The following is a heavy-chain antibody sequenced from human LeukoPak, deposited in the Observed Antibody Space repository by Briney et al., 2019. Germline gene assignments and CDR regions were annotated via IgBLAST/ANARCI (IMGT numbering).Heavy chain of an antibody. D-gene: IGHD1-26*01. CDR3: ARDGKKWELLKALDP. CDR2: INPNSGGT. J-gene: IGHJ5*02. Sequence: ASVKVSCKASGYTFTGYYMHWVRQAPGQGLEWMGWINPNSGGTNYAQKFQGRVTMTRDTSISTAYMELSRLRSDDTAVYYCARDGKKWELLKALDPWGQGTLVTVSS. V-gene: IGHV1-2*02. CDR1: GYTFTGYY.